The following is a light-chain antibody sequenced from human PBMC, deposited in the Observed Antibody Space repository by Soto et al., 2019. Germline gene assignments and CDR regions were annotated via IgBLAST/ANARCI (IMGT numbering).Light chain of an antibody. V-gene: IGLV1-51*02. CDR2: ENS. CDR3: GTWDSSLIAL. Sequence: SVLTQPPPVSAAPGQKGTISCSGKSSNIGSNDVSWYQQLPGKAPKLLIYENSQRPSGIPDRFSGSKSGTSATLGITGLQTGDEADYYCGTWDSSLIALFGTGTKVTVL. CDR1: SSNIGSND. J-gene: IGLJ1*01.